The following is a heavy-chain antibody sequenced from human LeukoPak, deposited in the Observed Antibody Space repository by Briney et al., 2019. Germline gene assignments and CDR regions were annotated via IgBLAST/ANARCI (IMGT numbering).Heavy chain of an antibody. CDR1: GFTFSSYA. D-gene: IGHD6-19*01. CDR2: ISYDGSNK. J-gene: IGHJ4*02. CDR3: ASRIAVHPQY. V-gene: IGHV3-30-3*01. Sequence: PGGSLRLSCAASGFTFSSYAMSWVRQAPGKGLEWVAVISYDGSNKYYADSVKGRFTISRDSSKNTLYLQMNSLRAEDTAVYYCASRIAVHPQYWGQGTLVTVSS.